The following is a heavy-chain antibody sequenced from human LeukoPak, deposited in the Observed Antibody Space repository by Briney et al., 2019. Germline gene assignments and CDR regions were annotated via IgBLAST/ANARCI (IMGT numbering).Heavy chain of an antibody. CDR2: INQDGSEK. V-gene: IGHV3-7*01. D-gene: IGHD3-22*01. J-gene: IGHJ4*02. CDR1: GFTFDDYW. CDR3: ATAAEDTRGHYQGFEY. Sequence: GGSLRLSCGASGFTFDDYWMSSVRQAPGQGLEWVAHINQDGSEKYYLDSAKGRFTISRDNARSSLYLEMNRLTADDTAFYYCATAAEDTRGHYQGFEYWGQGTLVTVSS.